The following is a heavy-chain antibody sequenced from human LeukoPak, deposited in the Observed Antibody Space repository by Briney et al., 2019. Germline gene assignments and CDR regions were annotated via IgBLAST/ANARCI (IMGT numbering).Heavy chain of an antibody. J-gene: IGHJ4*02. V-gene: IGHV1-2*02. CDR3: AREVIGSNYFDY. Sequence: ASVKVSCKASGYTFTSYGISWVRQAPGQGLEWMGWVNPNSGGTNYAQKFQGRVTMTRDTSISTAYMELSRLRSDDTAVYYCAREVIGSNYFDYWGQGTLVTVSS. CDR1: GYTFTSYG. D-gene: IGHD2/OR15-2a*01. CDR2: VNPNSGGT.